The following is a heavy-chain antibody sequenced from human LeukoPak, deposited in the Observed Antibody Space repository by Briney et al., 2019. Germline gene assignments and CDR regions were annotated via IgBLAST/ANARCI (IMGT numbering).Heavy chain of an antibody. CDR1: GGTFMRHS. D-gene: IGHD3-10*01. V-gene: IGHV1-69*08. CDR3: ARVRGVGSDSFDY. Sequence: ASVKVSCKASGGTFMRHSISWVRQAPGQGLEWMGGIIPILAAADYPQKFQGRVTITADKSTSTVYMEVSSLRSEDTAVYYCARVRGVGSDSFDYWGQGTLVTVSS. CDR2: IIPILAAA. J-gene: IGHJ4*02.